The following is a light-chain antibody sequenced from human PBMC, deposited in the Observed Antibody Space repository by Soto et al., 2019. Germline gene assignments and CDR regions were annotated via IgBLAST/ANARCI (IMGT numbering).Light chain of an antibody. Sequence: DIQMTQSPSTLSASVGDRVTITCRASQSINNWLAWYQQKPGKAPKLLIYEASSLLSGVPSRLSGIGSGTEFTLTISSLQPDDFADYYCQQYDSDSSTFGQGTKLDI. CDR3: QQYDSDSST. J-gene: IGKJ2*01. CDR1: QSINNW. CDR2: EAS. V-gene: IGKV1-5*03.